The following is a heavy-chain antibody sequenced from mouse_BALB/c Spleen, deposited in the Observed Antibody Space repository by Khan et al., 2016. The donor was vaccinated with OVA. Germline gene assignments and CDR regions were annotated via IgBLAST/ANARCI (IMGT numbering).Heavy chain of an antibody. Sequence: EVKLEESGPGLVNPSQSLSLTCTVTGYSITSDYARNWIRQFPGNKLEWMGYINYSGSTNYNPAFKSRISITRETSKNQFFLQLNSVTTEDTATCCCARDGSRYNYAMDYWGQGTSVTVSS. CDR2: INYSGST. D-gene: IGHD2-3*01. CDR1: GYSITSDYA. CDR3: ARDGSRYNYAMDY. J-gene: IGHJ4*01. V-gene: IGHV3-2*02.